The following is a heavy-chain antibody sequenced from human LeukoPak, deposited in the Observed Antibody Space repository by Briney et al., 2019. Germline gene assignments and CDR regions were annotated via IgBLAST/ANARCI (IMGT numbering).Heavy chain of an antibody. J-gene: IGHJ3*02. V-gene: IGHV3-33*01. Sequence: PGRSLRLSCAASGFTFSNYGMHWVRQAPGKGLEWVAVIWFDGSNKYYADSVKGRFTISRDSSKSTLYLQLNSLRAEDTAVYYCARGGGDDAFDIWGQGTMVTVSS. CDR3: ARGGGDDAFDI. D-gene: IGHD3-10*01. CDR1: GFTFSNYG. CDR2: IWFDGSNK.